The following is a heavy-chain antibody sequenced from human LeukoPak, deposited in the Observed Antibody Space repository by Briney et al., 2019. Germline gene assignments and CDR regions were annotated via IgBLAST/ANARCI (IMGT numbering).Heavy chain of an antibody. D-gene: IGHD6-13*01. CDR2: IWYDGSNK. J-gene: IGHJ4*02. CDR3: ARSLGSGWYGYFDY. Sequence: GRSLRLSCAASGFTFSSYGMHWVRQAPGKGLEWVAVIWYDGSNKYYADSVKGRFTIARDNSKNTLYLQMNSLRAEDTAVYYCARSLGSGWYGYFDYWGQGTLVTVSS. V-gene: IGHV3-33*01. CDR1: GFTFSSYG.